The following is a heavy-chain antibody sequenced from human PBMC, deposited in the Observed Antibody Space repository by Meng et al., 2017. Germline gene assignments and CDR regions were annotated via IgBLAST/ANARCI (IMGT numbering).Heavy chain of an antibody. CDR1: GDSVSSNSAA. V-gene: IGHV6-1*01. Sequence: QVHPQQSGPGLLKPSQTLSLTCAISGDSVSSNSAAWNWIRQSPSRGLEWLGRTYYRSKWYNEYTVSVKSRITINPDTSKNQFSLQLNSVTPEDTAVYYCARAYCSGGSCEFDYWGQGTLVTVSS. CDR3: ARAYCSGGSCEFDY. D-gene: IGHD2-15*01. CDR2: TYYRSKWYN. J-gene: IGHJ4*02.